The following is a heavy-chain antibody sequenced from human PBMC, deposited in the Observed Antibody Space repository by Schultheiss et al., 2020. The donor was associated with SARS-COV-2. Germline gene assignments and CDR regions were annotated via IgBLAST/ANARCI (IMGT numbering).Heavy chain of an antibody. CDR3: ARDLGSVTTR. CDR1: GFTFSSYA. V-gene: IGHV3-21*01. D-gene: IGHD4-17*01. J-gene: IGHJ4*02. CDR2: ISSSSSYI. Sequence: GGSLRLSCAASGFTFSSYAMSWVRQAPGKGLEWVSSISSSSSYIYYADSVKGRFTISRDNAKNSLYLQMNSLRAEDTAVYYCARDLGSVTTRWGQGTLVTVSS.